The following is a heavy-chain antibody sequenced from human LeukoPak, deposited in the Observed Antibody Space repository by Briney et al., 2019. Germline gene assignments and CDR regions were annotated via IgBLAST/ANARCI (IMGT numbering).Heavy chain of an antibody. J-gene: IGHJ4*02. CDR2: IIPIFGTA. CDR1: GGTFSSYA. Sequence: ASVKVSCKASGGTFSSYAISWVPHASGQGLEWMGGIIPIFGTANYAQKFQGRVTITADESTSTAYMELSSLRSEDTAVYYCARGSDNGFDYWGQGTLVTVSS. D-gene: IGHD1-1*01. CDR3: ARGSDNGFDY. V-gene: IGHV1-69*13.